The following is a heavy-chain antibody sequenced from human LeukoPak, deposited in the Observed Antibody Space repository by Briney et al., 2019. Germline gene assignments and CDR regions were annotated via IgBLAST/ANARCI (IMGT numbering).Heavy chain of an antibody. J-gene: IGHJ6*02. CDR3: ARRYYDSSGYSDNYYGMDV. CDR2: IIPIFGTA. Sequence: WASVKVSCKASGGTFSSYAISWVRQAPGQGLEWMGGIIPIFGTANYAQKFQGRVPITADESTSTAYMELSSLRSEDTAVYYCARRYYDSSGYSDNYYGMDVWGQGTTVTVSS. V-gene: IGHV1-69*13. D-gene: IGHD3-22*01. CDR1: GGTFSSYA.